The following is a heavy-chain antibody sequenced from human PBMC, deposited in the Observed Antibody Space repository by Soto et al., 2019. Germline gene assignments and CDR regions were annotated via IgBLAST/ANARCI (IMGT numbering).Heavy chain of an antibody. Sequence: SETLSLTCTLSGGSVRAPDWWNWVRQSPDKGLEWIAEVHISGHSNYNPSLRSRVSVSIDSYKNQFYLNLNSVTAADTAIYYCARVRQGCSANNCYFDPWGQGTQVTVSS. CDR2: VHISGHS. V-gene: IGHV4-4*02. D-gene: IGHD1-1*01. J-gene: IGHJ5*01. CDR1: GGSVRAPDW. CDR3: ARVRQGCSANNCYFDP.